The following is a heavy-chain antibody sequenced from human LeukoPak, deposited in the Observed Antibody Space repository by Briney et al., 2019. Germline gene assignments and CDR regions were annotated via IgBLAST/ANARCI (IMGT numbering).Heavy chain of an antibody. V-gene: IGHV3-7*01. CDR3: ARDHSYYDFWSGYYTD. CDR1: GFTFSSYW. D-gene: IGHD3-3*01. Sequence: GGSLRLSCAASGFTFSSYWMSWVRQAPGKGLEWVANIKQDGSEKYYVDSVKGRFTISRDNAKNSLYLQMNSLRAEDTAVYYCARDHSYYDFWSGYYTDWGQGTLVTVSS. CDR2: IKQDGSEK. J-gene: IGHJ4*02.